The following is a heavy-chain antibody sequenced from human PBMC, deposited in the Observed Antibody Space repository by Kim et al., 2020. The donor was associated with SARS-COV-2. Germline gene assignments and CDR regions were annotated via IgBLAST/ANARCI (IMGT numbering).Heavy chain of an antibody. J-gene: IGHJ6*02. V-gene: IGHV1-69*13. CDR1: GGTFSSYA. Sequence: SVKVSCKASGGTFSSYAISWVRQAPGQGLEWMGGIIPIFGTANYAQKFQGRVTITADESTSTAYMELSSLRSEDTAVYYCARDDMTTVTEEARRGWLRFSGYYYGMDVWGQGTTVTVSS. D-gene: IGHD4-4*01. CDR2: IIPIFGTA. CDR3: ARDDMTTVTEEARRGWLRFSGYYYGMDV.